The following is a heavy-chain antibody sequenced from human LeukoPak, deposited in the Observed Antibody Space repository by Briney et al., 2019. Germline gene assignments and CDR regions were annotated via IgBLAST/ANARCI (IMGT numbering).Heavy chain of an antibody. Sequence: SETLSLTCAVYGGSFSGYYWSWIRQPPGKGLEWIGEISHSGSTNYNPSLKSRVTISLDTSKNQFSLKLSSVTAADTAVYYCASFSPSSYSYGAVWGKGPRAPISS. CDR1: GGSFSGYY. V-gene: IGHV4-34*01. J-gene: IGHJ6*03. CDR2: ISHSGST. CDR3: ASFSPSSYSYGAV.